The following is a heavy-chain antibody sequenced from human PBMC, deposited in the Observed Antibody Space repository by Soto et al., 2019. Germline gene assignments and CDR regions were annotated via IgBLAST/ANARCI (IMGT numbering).Heavy chain of an antibody. CDR1: GFTFSSYA. CDR3: ARGGLATIHPFDY. CDR2: ISYDGSNK. Sequence: QVQLVESGGGVVQPGRSLRLSCAASGFTFSSYAMHWVRQAPGKGLEWVAVISYDGSNKYYADSVKGRFTISRDNSKNTLYLQMNSLRAEDTAVYYCARGGLATIHPFDYWGQGTLVTVSS. V-gene: IGHV3-30-3*01. D-gene: IGHD5-12*01. J-gene: IGHJ4*02.